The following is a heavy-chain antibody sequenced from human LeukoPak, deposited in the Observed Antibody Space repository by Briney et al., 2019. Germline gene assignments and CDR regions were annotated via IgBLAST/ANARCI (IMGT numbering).Heavy chain of an antibody. D-gene: IGHD6-6*01. CDR1: GYIFTVYY. CDR2: INPNSGGT. J-gene: IGHJ5*02. Sequence: GASVKVSCKASGYIFTVYYMHWVRQAPGQGLEWMGWINPNSGGTNYAQKFQGWVIMTRDTSISTAYMELSRLRSDDTAVYYCARGIAARPDTWFDPWGQGTLVTVSS. V-gene: IGHV1-2*04. CDR3: ARGIAARPDTWFDP.